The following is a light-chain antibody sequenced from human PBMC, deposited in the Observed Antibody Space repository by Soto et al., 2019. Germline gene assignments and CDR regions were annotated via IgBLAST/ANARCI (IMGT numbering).Light chain of an antibody. CDR2: EVT. CDR3: CSYAGSNNFVV. Sequence: QSALTQPPSASGSPGQSVTISCTGTSNDVGGYNYVSWYQQYPGKAPKLMMYEVTTRPSGVPDRFSGSKSGNTASLTVSGLQAEDEADYYCCSYAGSNNFVVFGGGTQLTVL. CDR1: SNDVGGYNY. J-gene: IGLJ2*01. V-gene: IGLV2-8*01.